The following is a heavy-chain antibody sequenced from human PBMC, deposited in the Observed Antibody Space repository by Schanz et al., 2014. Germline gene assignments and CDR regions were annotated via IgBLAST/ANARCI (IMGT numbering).Heavy chain of an antibody. CDR3: ARGGSGSHYRLDY. Sequence: EVQLVESGGGLVQPGGSLRLSCAASGFTFENYALTWVRQVPGKGLEWVSRINWSDGGSTGYADSVRGRFTISRDNSKNSLYLQMNSLRAEDTGLYFCARGGSGSHYRLDYWGQGTLVTVSS. CDR1: GFTFENYA. V-gene: IGHV3-20*04. CDR2: INWSDGGST. J-gene: IGHJ4*02. D-gene: IGHD1-26*01.